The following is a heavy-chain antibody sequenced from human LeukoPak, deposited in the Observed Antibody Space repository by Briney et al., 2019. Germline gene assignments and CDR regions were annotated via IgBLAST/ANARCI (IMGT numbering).Heavy chain of an antibody. D-gene: IGHD3-10*01. V-gene: IGHV3-48*03. CDR3: ARGRGWFGELTLARFDY. CDR2: ISSSGSNI. CDR1: GFTFSSYA. Sequence: PGGSLRLSCAASGFTFSSYAMSCVRQAPGKGLEWVSYISSSGSNIYYADSVKGRVTVSRDNAKNSLYLQMNSLRVEDTAVYYCARGRGWFGELTLARFDYWGQGTLVTVSS. J-gene: IGHJ4*02.